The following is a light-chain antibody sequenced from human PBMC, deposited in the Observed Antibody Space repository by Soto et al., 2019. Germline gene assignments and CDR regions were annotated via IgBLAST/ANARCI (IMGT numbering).Light chain of an antibody. CDR2: EVS. Sequence: QSALTQPASVSGSPGQSITISCTGTSSDVGGYNYVSWYQQHPGKAPKLIIYEVSNRPSGVPNRFSGSKSGNTASLTISGLQADDEADYYCNSYTSKSTGVFGTGTKVTVL. CDR1: SSDVGGYNY. J-gene: IGLJ1*01. V-gene: IGLV2-14*01. CDR3: NSYTSKSTGV.